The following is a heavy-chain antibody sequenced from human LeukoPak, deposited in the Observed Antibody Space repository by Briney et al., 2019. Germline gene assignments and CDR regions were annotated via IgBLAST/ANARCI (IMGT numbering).Heavy chain of an antibody. J-gene: IGHJ6*02. D-gene: IGHD1-26*01. V-gene: IGHV4-61*01. Sequence: PSETLSLTCTVSGGSISSSSYSWSWIRQPPGKGLEWIGYIYYSGSTNYNPSLKSRVTISVDTSKNQFSLKLSSVTAADTAVYYCARMLVGATGYYGMDVWGQGTTVTVSS. CDR3: ARMLVGATGYYGMDV. CDR1: GGSISSSSYS. CDR2: IYYSGST.